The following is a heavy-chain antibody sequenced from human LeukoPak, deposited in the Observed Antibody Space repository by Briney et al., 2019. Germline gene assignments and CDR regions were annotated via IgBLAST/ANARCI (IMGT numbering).Heavy chain of an antibody. V-gene: IGHV4-39*01. CDR2: IYYSGST. CDR1: GGSISSSSYY. CDR3: ARRGEGFDY. Sequence: PSETLSLTCTVSGGSISSSSYYWGWIRQPPGKGLEWLGSIYYSGSTYYNPSLKSRVTISVGTSKNQFSLKLSSVTAADTAVYYCARRGEGFDYWGQGTLVTVSS. J-gene: IGHJ4*02.